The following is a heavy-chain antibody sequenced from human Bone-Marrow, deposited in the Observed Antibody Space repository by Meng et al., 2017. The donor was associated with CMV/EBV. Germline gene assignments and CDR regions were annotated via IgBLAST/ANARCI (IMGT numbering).Heavy chain of an antibody. Sequence: QVQRQESGPGLVKPSGTLSLTSIVSGASIKNYNWNWVRQPAGQGLEWIGLIQVIGHTVYNPSLKSRVTVSLDASKSQFSLTLNSVTAADTATYYCAGSRPGGGACDYWGQGILVTVSS. V-gene: IGHV4-4*07. CDR2: IQVIGHT. CDR1: GASIKNYN. D-gene: IGHD3-16*01. J-gene: IGHJ4*02. CDR3: AGSRPGGGACDY.